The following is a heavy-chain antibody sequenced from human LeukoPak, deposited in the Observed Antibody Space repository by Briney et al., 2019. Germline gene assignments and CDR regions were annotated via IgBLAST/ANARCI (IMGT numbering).Heavy chain of an antibody. D-gene: IGHD3-10*01. CDR2: IWYDGSNK. J-gene: IGHJ4*02. Sequence: PGRSLRLSCEASGFNFGTFAMHWVRQAPGEGLEWLAIIWYDGSNKHYSDSVKGRFTISRDNSKSPLYLQMNSLRAEDTAVYYCRGTYYYGSGIDGDYFDYWGQGTLVTVSS. CDR1: GFNFGTFA. CDR3: RGTYYYGSGIDGDYFDY. V-gene: IGHV3-33*01.